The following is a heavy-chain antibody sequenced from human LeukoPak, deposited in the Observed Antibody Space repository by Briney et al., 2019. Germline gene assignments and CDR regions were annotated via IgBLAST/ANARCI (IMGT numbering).Heavy chain of an antibody. D-gene: IGHD6-13*01. V-gene: IGHV3-21*01. CDR2: ISSSSSYI. Sequence: PGGPLRLSCAASGFTFSSYSMNWVRQAPGKGLEWVSSISSSSSYIYYADSVKGRFTISRDNAKNSLYLQMNSLRAEDTAVYYCAREGIAAAPGGMDVWGQGTTVTVSS. J-gene: IGHJ6*02. CDR3: AREGIAAAPGGMDV. CDR1: GFTFSSYS.